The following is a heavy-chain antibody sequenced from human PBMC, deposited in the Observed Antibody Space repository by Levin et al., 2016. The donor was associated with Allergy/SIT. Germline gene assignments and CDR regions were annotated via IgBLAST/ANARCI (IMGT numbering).Heavy chain of an antibody. CDR3: ARALGVYCSSTSCLYFDY. V-gene: IGHV4-59*01. J-gene: IGHJ4*02. CDR2: IYYSGST. CDR1: GGSISSYY. Sequence: SETLSLTCTVSGGSISSYYWSWIRQPPGKGLEWIGYIYYSGSTNYNPSLKSRVTISVDTSKNQFSLKLSSVTAADTAVYYCARALGVYCSSTSCLYFDYWGQGTLVTVSS. D-gene: IGHD2-2*01.